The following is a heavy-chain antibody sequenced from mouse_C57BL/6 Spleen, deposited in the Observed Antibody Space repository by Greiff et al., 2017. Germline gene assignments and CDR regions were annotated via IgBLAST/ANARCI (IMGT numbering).Heavy chain of an antibody. CDR3: ARWGYSNSHFDY. D-gene: IGHD2-5*01. Sequence: VKLSCKASGYTFTSYGISWVKQRTGQGLEWIGEIYPRSGNTYYNEKFKGKATLTADKSSSTAYMELRSLTSEDSAVYFCARWGYSNSHFDYWGQGTTLTVSS. V-gene: IGHV1-81*01. CDR2: IYPRSGNT. J-gene: IGHJ2*01. CDR1: GYTFTSYG.